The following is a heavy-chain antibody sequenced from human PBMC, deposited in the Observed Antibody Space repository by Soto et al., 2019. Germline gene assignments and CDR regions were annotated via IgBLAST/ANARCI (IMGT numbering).Heavy chain of an antibody. J-gene: IGHJ6*02. D-gene: IGHD2-15*01. Sequence: PGGSLRLSCAASGFTFSNYAMHWVRQAPGKGLEWVAVISYDGSDKYNANSVKGRFTTSRDNSKNTLYLQMNGLRAEDTAVYYCARGSLYCSSTSCSYGMDVWGQGTTVTVSS. CDR2: ISYDGSDK. CDR3: ARGSLYCSSTSCSYGMDV. CDR1: GFTFSNYA. V-gene: IGHV3-30-3*01.